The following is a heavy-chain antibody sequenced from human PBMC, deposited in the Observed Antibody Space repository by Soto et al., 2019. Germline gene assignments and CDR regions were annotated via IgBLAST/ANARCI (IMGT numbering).Heavy chain of an antibody. CDR3: ARDQFLDAFDI. V-gene: IGHV3-30-3*01. CDR2: ISNDGSNK. J-gene: IGHJ3*02. D-gene: IGHD2-21*01. CDR1: GFIFSSYS. Sequence: QVQLVESGGGVVQPGRSLRLSCAASGFIFSSYSMHWVRQAPGKGLEWVAIISNDGSNKYYVDSVKGRFTISRDNSNNTLSLQMNRLRAEDTAVYYCARDQFLDAFDIWGQGTMVTVSS.